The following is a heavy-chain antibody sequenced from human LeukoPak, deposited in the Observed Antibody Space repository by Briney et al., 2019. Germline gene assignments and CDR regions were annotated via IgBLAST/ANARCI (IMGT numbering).Heavy chain of an antibody. CDR1: GFTFSNFW. V-gene: IGHV3-7*03. CDR2: INQDGSEK. CDR3: AKGGQVGYYYYYMDV. Sequence: PGGSLRLSCAASGFTFSNFWMSWVRQAPGQGLQWVANINQDGSEKHYVDSVKGRFTISRDNAKNSLYLQMNSLRAEDTALYYCAKGGQVGYYYYYMDVWGKGTTVTISS. J-gene: IGHJ6*03.